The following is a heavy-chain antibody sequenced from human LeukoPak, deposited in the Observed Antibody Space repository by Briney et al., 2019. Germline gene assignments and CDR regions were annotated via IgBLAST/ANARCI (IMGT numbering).Heavy chain of an antibody. CDR1: GFTFSSYA. J-gene: IGHJ4*02. CDR2: ISGSGGST. V-gene: IGHV3-23*01. CDR3: AGSEGSSWNEIGY. Sequence: GGSLRLSCAVSGFTFSSYAMTWVRQAPGKGLEWVSGISGSGGSTYYADSVKGRFTISRDNSKNTLYLQMNSLRAEGTAVYYCAGSEGSSWNEIGYWGQGTLVTVSS. D-gene: IGHD6-13*01.